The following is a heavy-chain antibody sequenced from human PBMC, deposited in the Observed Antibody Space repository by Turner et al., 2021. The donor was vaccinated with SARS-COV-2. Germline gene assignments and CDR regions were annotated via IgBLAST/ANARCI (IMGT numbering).Heavy chain of an antibody. D-gene: IGHD3-10*01. CDR2: ISDNKGNT. V-gene: IGHV1-18*01. CDR3: ARAYGSGSYGHYYGMDV. Sequence: QVQQVQSGAEVKRPGASVKVSCTASGYTFASYGLSGVRQAPGQGLEWMGWISDNKGNTNYAQKIQGRVTMGKDTSTSKAYMELRSLRSDDAAVYYCARAYGSGSYGHYYGMDVWGQGTTVTVSS. J-gene: IGHJ6*02. CDR1: GYTFASYG.